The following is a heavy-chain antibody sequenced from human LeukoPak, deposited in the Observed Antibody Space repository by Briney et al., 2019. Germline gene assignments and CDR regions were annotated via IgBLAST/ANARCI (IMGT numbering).Heavy chain of an antibody. CDR2: FDPEDGET. V-gene: IGHV1-24*01. J-gene: IGHJ6*03. CDR1: GYTLTELS. Sequence: ASVKVSCKVSGYTLTELSMHWVRQPPGKGLEWMGGFDPEDGETIYAQKFQGRVTMTEDTSTDTAYMELSSLRSEDTAVYYCATAIPTGVYGDYAGYYYYYMDVWGKGTTVTVSS. CDR3: ATAIPTGVYGDYAGYYYYYMDV. D-gene: IGHD4-17*01.